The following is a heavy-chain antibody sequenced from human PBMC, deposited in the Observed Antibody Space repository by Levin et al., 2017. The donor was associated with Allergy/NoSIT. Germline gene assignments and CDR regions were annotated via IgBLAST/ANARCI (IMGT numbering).Heavy chain of an antibody. CDR2: ISYDGSNK. CDR3: ARAEKDVLLWFGELDSWGIDY. CDR1: GFTFSSYA. V-gene: IGHV3-30-3*01. Sequence: LSLTCAASGFTFSSYAMHWVRQAPGKGLEWVAVISYDGSNKYYADSVKGRFTISRDNSKNTLYLQMNSLRAEDTAVYYCARAEKDVLLWFGELDSWGIDYWGQGTLVTVSS. J-gene: IGHJ4*02. D-gene: IGHD3-10*01.